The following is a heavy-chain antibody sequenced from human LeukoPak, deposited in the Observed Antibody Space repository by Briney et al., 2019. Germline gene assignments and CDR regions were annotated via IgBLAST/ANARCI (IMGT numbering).Heavy chain of an antibody. CDR1: GGSISSYY. CDR2: IYYSGST. CDR3: ARGRFGELSY. J-gene: IGHJ4*02. D-gene: IGHD3-10*01. V-gene: IGHV4-59*01. Sequence: SETLSLTCTVSGGSISSYYWSWIRQPPGKGLEWIGYIYYSGSTNYNPSLKSRVTISVDTSKSQFSLKLSSVTAADTAVYYCARGRFGELSYWGQGTLVTVSS.